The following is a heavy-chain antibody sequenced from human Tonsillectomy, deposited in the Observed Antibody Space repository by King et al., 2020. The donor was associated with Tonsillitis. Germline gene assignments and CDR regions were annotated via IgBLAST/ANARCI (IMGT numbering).Heavy chain of an antibody. CDR1: GGSISSTGHY. D-gene: IGHD1-14*01. CDR3: ARHEMSKSVDNYYAITGY. CDR2: IYYRGSP. J-gene: IGHJ4*02. V-gene: IGHV4-39*01. Sequence: QLQESGPGLLKPSETLSLTCTVSGGSISSTGHYWAWIRQPPGKGLEWIGSIYYRGSPSHNPSLKSRVTISLDTSKNQFSLSLTSVTAADTAVYYCARHEMSKSVDNYYAITGYWGQGALVTVSS.